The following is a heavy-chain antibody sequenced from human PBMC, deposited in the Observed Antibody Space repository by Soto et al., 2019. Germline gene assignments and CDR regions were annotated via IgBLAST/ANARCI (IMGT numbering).Heavy chain of an antibody. CDR1: GGSISSSNW. CDR3: ARDQRRTAVGASGAFDI. CDR2: IYHSGST. Sequence: QVQPQESGPGLVKPSGTLSLTCAVSGGSISSSNWWSWVRQPPGKGLEWIGEIYHSGSTNYNPSLKSRVTISVDKSKNQFSLKLSSVTAADTAVYYCARDQRRTAVGASGAFDIWGQGTMVTVSS. J-gene: IGHJ3*02. D-gene: IGHD1-26*01. V-gene: IGHV4-4*02.